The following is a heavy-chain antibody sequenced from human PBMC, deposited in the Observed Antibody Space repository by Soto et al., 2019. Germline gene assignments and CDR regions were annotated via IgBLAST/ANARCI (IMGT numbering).Heavy chain of an antibody. CDR2: ISAYNGNT. D-gene: IGHD5-18*01. CDR1: GYTFTSYG. CDR3: ARDNAGYSYIYYYYGMDV. Sequence: ASVKVSCKASGYTFTSYGISWVRQAPGQGLEWMGWISAYNGNTNYAQKLQGRVTMTTDTSTSTAYMELRSLRSDDTAVYYCARDNAGYSYIYYYYGMDVWGQGTTVTVSS. V-gene: IGHV1-18*01. J-gene: IGHJ6*02.